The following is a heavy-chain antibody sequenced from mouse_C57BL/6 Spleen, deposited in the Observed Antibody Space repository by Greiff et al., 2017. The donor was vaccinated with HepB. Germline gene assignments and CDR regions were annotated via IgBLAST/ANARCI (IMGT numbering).Heavy chain of an antibody. D-gene: IGHD4-1*01. J-gene: IGHJ4*01. Sequence: EVHLVESGEGLVKPGGSLKLSCAASGFTFSSYAMSWVRQTPEKRLEWVAYISSGGDYIYYADTLKGRFTISRDNARNTLYLQMSSLKSEDTAMYYCTRDVTGYAMDYWGQGTSVTVSS. CDR3: TRDVTGYAMDY. CDR2: ISSGGDYI. CDR1: GFTFSSYA. V-gene: IGHV5-9-1*02.